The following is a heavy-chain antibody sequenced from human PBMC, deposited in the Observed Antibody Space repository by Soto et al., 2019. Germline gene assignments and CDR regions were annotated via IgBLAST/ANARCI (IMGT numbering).Heavy chain of an antibody. CDR3: ARDWESTVSTWSFVAF. Sequence: QVQLVQSGAAVKKPGSSVKVSCKASGGTFSPYTVNWVRQAPGQGLEWMGRIMPFLGVTNYAQKLQARVTLTADTSTTTAYMELSGLRVEDTAVYYCARDWESTVSTWSFVAFWGRGTLVTVSS. CDR2: IMPFLGVT. J-gene: IGHJ4*02. CDR1: GGTFSPYT. D-gene: IGHD1-26*01. V-gene: IGHV1-69*08.